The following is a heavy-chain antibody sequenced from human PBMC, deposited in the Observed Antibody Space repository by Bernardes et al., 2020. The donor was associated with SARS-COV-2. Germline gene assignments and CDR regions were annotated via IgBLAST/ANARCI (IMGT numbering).Heavy chain of an antibody. D-gene: IGHD5-12*01. CDR1: GYTFTSYG. Sequence: ASVKVSCKASGYTFTSYGISWVRQAPGQGLEWMGWISAYNGNTNYAQKLQDRVTMTTDTSTSTAYMELRSLRSDDTAVYYCARGGYIVATIGNYGLDVWGQGTTVTVSS. J-gene: IGHJ6*02. CDR2: ISAYNGNT. V-gene: IGHV1-18*01. CDR3: ARGGYIVATIGNYGLDV.